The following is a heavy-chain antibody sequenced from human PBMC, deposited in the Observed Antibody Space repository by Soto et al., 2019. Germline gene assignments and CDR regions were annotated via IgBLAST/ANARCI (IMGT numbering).Heavy chain of an antibody. Sequence: QVQLVESGGGVVQPGRSLKLSCAASGFTFTSFSMQWVRQAPGKGLEWVAVISYDGSIEYYADSVKGRFTISRDNSKNTLYLQMYSLRTEYTALYFCAREWSTSGDLDYWGQGTLVTVSS. CDR2: ISYDGSIE. CDR3: AREWSTSGDLDY. J-gene: IGHJ4*02. V-gene: IGHV3-30-3*01. CDR1: GFTFTSFS. D-gene: IGHD3-10*01.